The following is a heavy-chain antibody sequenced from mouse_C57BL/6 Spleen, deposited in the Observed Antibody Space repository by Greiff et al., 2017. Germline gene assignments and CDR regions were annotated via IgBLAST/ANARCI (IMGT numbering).Heavy chain of an antibody. D-gene: IGHD5-1-1*01. V-gene: IGHV1-74*01. CDR2: IHPSDSDT. CDR1: GYTFTSYW. Sequence: QVQLQQSGAELVKPGASVKVSCKASGYTFTSYWMHWVKQRPGQGLEWIGRIHPSDSDTNYNQKFKGKATLTVDKSSSTTYMQLSSLTSEDSAVYYCANTKVFETPYDAMDYWGQGTSVTVSS. CDR3: ANTKVFETPYDAMDY. J-gene: IGHJ4*01.